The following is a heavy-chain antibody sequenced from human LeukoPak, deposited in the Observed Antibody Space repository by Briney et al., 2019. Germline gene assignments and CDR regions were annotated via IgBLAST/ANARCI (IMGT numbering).Heavy chain of an antibody. CDR2: IRAYNGDT. Sequence: ASVTVSCKASPDTFTRYGITWVRQAPGQGLEWMGWIRAYNGDTNYAQKFQGRVTMTAERSTNTAYMELRGLTFDDTAVFYCATTTATSGSSLYWGQGTLVNVAS. CDR1: PDTFTRYG. V-gene: IGHV1-18*01. CDR3: ATTTATSGSSLY. D-gene: IGHD6-19*01. J-gene: IGHJ4*02.